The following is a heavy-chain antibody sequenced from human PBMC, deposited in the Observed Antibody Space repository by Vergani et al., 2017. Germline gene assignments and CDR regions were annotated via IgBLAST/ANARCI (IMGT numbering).Heavy chain of an antibody. Sequence: QVQLQESGPGLVKPSETLSLTCTVSGGSISSYYWSWIRQPPGKGLEWIGYIYYSGSTNYNPSLKSRGTISVDTSKNQFSLKLSSVTAADTAVYYCARYRGPGGGDAFDIWGQGTMVTVSS. CDR3: ARYRGPGGGDAFDI. CDR1: GGSISSYY. J-gene: IGHJ3*02. V-gene: IGHV4-59*01. D-gene: IGHD1-1*01. CDR2: IYYSGST.